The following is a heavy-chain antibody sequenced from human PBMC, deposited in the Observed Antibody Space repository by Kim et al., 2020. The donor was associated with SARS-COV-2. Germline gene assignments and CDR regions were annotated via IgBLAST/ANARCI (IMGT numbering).Heavy chain of an antibody. J-gene: IGHJ4*02. Sequence: GGSQRLSCAASGFTFSDYYMSWIRQAPGKGLEWVSYISSSSSYTNYADSVKGRFTISRDNAKNSLYLQMNSLRAEDTAVYYCARANDSIVGATRSYYFDYWGQGTLVTVSS. CDR1: GFTFSDYY. CDR2: ISSSSSYT. V-gene: IGHV3-11*06. D-gene: IGHD1-26*01. CDR3: ARANDSIVGATRSYYFDY.